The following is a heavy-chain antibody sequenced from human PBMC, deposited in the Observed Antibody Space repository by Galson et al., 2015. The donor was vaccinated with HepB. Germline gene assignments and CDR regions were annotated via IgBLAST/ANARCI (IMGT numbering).Heavy chain of an antibody. J-gene: IGHJ4*02. V-gene: IGHV1-3*01. CDR3: ASGRFGELIPDFEY. Sequence: SGYTFTSYAIQWVRQAPGQRLEWMGWISAGNGHTKYSQKFQGRVTITRDTSASTAYMELTSLRSEDTAVYYCASGRFGELIPDFEYWGQGTLVTVSS. CDR2: ISAGNGHT. D-gene: IGHD3-10*01. CDR1: GYTFTSYA.